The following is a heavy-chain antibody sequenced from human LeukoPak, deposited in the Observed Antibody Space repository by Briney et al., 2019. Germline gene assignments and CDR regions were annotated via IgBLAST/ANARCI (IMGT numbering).Heavy chain of an antibody. V-gene: IGHV3-23*01. D-gene: IGHD3-22*01. CDR1: GFTLSSYA. CDR3: AKAVVYYDSSGYYFTYYFDY. Sequence: PGGSLRLSCAASGFTLSSYAMSWVRQAPGKGLEWVSAISGSGGSTYYADSVKGRFTISRDNSKNTLYLQMNSLRAEDTAVYYCAKAVVYYDSSGYYFTYYFDYWGQGTLVTVSS. J-gene: IGHJ4*02. CDR2: ISGSGGST.